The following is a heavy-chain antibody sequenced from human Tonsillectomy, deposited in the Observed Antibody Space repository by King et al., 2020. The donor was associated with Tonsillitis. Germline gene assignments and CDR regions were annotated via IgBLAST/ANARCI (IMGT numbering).Heavy chain of an antibody. CDR2: INPNSGGT. V-gene: IGHV1-2*02. CDR3: AREECSSTSCYPWFDP. Sequence: VQLVESGAEVKKPGASVKVSCKASGYTFTGYYMHWVRQAPGQGLEWMGWINPNSGGTNYAQKFQGRVTMTRETSISTAYMELSRLRSDDTAWYYCAREECSSTSCYPWFDPWGQGTLVTVSS. J-gene: IGHJ5*02. D-gene: IGHD2-2*01. CDR1: GYTFTGYY.